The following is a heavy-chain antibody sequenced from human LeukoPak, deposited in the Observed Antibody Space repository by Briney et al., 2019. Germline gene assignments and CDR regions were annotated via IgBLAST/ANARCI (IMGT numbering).Heavy chain of an antibody. CDR3: ARGGGTYYQAFDI. D-gene: IGHD1-26*01. Sequence: PGGSLRLSCAASGFTFSSYWMHWVRQAPGKGLMWVSRIKRDGSSTSYADSVKGRFTISRDNAKNSLYLQMDSLRAEDTAAYYCARGGGTYYQAFDIWGQGTMVSVSS. CDR1: GFTFSSYW. V-gene: IGHV3-74*01. CDR2: IKRDGSST. J-gene: IGHJ3*02.